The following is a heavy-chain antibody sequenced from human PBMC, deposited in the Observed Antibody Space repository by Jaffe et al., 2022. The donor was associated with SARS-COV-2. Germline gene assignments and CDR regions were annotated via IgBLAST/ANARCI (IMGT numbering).Heavy chain of an antibody. J-gene: IGHJ6*02. CDR3: SPSYGMDG. CDR1: GFNFGEYA. CDR2: IKSKSSNRTA. D-gene: IGHD2-8*01. Sequence: EVHLVESGGGLVKPGRSLRLSCTVSGFNFGEYAMTWFRQAPGKGLEWVGFIKSKSSNRTAEYAPSLRGRFTISRDDSKSIVYLQMNRLKVEDTGVYYCSPSYGMDGWGQGTTVTVSS. V-gene: IGHV3-49*05.